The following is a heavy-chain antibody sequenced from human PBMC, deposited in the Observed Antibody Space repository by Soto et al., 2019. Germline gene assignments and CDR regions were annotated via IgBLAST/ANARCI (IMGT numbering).Heavy chain of an antibody. CDR2: ISGSGSSI. Sequence: EVQLAESGGGLVQPGGSLRLSCTASGLTFSGYEMNWVRQAPGKGLEWVSSISGSGSSISYADSVRGRFIITRDNAENSLYLQMNSLRAEDTAVYYCATDSGCYSGYSYYAMDVWGQGTTVTVSS. CDR1: GLTFSGYE. CDR3: ATDSGCYSGYSYYAMDV. V-gene: IGHV3-48*03. J-gene: IGHJ6*02. D-gene: IGHD1-26*01.